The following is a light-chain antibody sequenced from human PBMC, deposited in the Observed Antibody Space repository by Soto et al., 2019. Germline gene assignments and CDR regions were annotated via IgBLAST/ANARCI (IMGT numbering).Light chain of an antibody. J-gene: IGLJ3*02. CDR2: GNS. V-gene: IGLV1-40*01. CDR3: QSYDSSLSGWV. Sequence: QSVLTQPPSVSGAPGQRVTISCTGSSSNIGAGYDVHWYQQLPGTAPKLLIYGNSNRPSGVPDRFSGSKSGTSASLAITGLQAEDGADYYCQSYDSSLSGWVFGGGTKPPS. CDR1: SSNIGAGYD.